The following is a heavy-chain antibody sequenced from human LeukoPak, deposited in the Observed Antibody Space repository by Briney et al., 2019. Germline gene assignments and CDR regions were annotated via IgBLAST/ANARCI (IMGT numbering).Heavy chain of an antibody. D-gene: IGHD6-13*01. Sequence: PGGSLRLSCAASGFTFSGYSMNWVRQAPGKGLEWVSSISSSSSYIYYADSVKGRFTISRDNAKNSLYLQMNSLRAEDTAVYYCASHHLYSSSSSLDYWGQGTLVTVSS. V-gene: IGHV3-21*01. CDR3: ASHHLYSSSSSLDY. J-gene: IGHJ4*02. CDR2: ISSSSSYI. CDR1: GFTFSGYS.